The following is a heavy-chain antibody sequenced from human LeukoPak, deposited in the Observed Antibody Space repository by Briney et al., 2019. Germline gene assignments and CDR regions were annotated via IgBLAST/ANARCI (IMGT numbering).Heavy chain of an antibody. Sequence: YYXSXXXXXPGKGLEWXGYIYYSGSTNYNPSLKRRVTISVDTSKNQFPLKLSSVTAADTAVCYCARDRGFLGRDAFDIWGQGTMVTVSS. V-gene: IGHV4-59*01. D-gene: IGHD3-3*01. J-gene: IGHJ3*02. CDR3: ARDRGFLGRDAFDI. CDR1: YY. CDR2: IYYSGST.